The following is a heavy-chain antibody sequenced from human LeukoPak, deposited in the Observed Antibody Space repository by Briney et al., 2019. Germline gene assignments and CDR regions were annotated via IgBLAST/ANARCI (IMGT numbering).Heavy chain of an antibody. D-gene: IGHD6-13*01. CDR2: IYHSGST. Sequence: PSQTLSLTCTVSGGSISSGGYYWSWIRQPPGKGLEWIGYIYHSGSTYYNPSLKSRVTISVDRSKNQFSLKLSSVTAADTAVYYCAKDPSSSWSLQDYWGQGTLVTVSS. CDR3: AKDPSSSWSLQDY. J-gene: IGHJ4*02. CDR1: GGSISSGGYY. V-gene: IGHV4-30-2*01.